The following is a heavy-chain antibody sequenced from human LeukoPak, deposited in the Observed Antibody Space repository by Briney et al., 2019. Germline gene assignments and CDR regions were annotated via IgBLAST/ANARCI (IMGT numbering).Heavy chain of an antibody. D-gene: IGHD4-23*01. CDR1: GFTFGSYG. J-gene: IGHJ4*02. CDR2: IRYDGSYK. Sequence: GGSLRLSCAASGFTFGSYGMHWVRQAPGKGLEWVAFIRYDGSYKYYADSVKGRFTISRDSSKNTLYLQMNSLRAEDTAVYYCARDPLGDYGGNGGFDYWGQGTLVTVSS. V-gene: IGHV3-30*02. CDR3: ARDPLGDYGGNGGFDY.